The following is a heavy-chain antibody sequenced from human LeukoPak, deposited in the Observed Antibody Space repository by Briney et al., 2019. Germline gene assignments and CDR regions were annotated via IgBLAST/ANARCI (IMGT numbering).Heavy chain of an antibody. CDR1: GGSISSSNW. V-gene: IGHV4-4*02. Sequence: PSETLSLTCAVSGGSISSSNWWSWVRQPPGKGLEWIGEIYHSGSTNYNPSLKSRVTISVDKSKNQFSLKLSSVTAADTAVYYCASEYGSGSYSFDYWGQGTLVTVSS. CDR3: ASEYGSGSYSFDY. D-gene: IGHD3-10*01. CDR2: IYHSGST. J-gene: IGHJ4*02.